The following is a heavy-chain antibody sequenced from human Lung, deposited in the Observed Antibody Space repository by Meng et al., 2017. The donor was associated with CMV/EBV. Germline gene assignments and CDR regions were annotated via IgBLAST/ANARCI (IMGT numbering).Heavy chain of an antibody. D-gene: IGHD3-3*01. Sequence: SLKISXVASGFTFSSYGVSWVRQAPGKGLEWVSYISGSGSTIYYADSVKGRFTISRDNAKNSLHLQMNSLRAEDTAVYYCARDPLYDLGNFYYYGMDVWEQGTTVTVSS. V-gene: IGHV3-48*03. CDR2: ISGSGSTI. CDR1: GFTFSSYG. J-gene: IGHJ6*01. CDR3: ARDPLYDLGNFYYYGMDV.